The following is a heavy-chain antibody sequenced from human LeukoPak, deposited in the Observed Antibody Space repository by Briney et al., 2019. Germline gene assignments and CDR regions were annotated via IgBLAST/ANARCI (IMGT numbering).Heavy chain of an antibody. D-gene: IGHD3-22*01. V-gene: IGHV3-53*01. CDR3: VRAGHHLFYSDNSGYYGGAFDV. CDR1: GFSVRADY. Sequence: GGSLRLYSAASGFSVRADYMNWVRQAPGKGLEWVSVIYSGGTIRYADAVTGRFSICRDNSRDTLQLQMSSLRVDVTAVDYCVRAGHHLFYSDNSGYYGGAFDVWGQGTGVAVSS. CDR2: IYSGGTI. J-gene: IGHJ3*01.